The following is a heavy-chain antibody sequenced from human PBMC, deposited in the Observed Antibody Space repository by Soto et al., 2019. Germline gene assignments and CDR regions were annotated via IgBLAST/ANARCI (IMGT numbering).Heavy chain of an antibody. CDR2: TYYRSNWRH. Sequence: PSQTLSLTCVISGDSVSSNTAVWNWIRSSPSRGLEWLGRTYYRSNWRHDYAVSVKSRITVNPDTSKNRFSLQLNSVTPDDTAVYYCARGVAGSGFDLWGQGTLVTVSS. J-gene: IGHJ4*02. V-gene: IGHV6-1*01. CDR1: GDSVSSNTAV. CDR3: ARGVAGSGFDL. D-gene: IGHD6-19*01.